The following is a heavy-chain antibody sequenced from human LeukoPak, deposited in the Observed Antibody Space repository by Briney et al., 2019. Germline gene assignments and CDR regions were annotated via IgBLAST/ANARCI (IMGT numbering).Heavy chain of an antibody. CDR3: ARDLRESWAFFDY. CDR1: GFTFSSYA. J-gene: IGHJ4*02. V-gene: IGHV3-23*01. CDR2: LSGSGGST. D-gene: IGHD3-16*01. Sequence: GGSLRPSCAASGFTFSSYAMNWVRQAPGKGLEWVSALSGSGGSTYYADSVKGRFTISRDNSKNTLYLQMNSLRAEDTAVYYCARDLRESWAFFDYWGQGTLVTVSS.